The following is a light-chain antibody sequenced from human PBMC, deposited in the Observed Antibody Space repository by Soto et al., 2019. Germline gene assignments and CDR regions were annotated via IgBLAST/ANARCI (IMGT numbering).Light chain of an antibody. CDR2: WAS. CDR3: QQYYNFPRT. J-gene: IGKJ1*01. V-gene: IGKV4-1*01. CDR1: QTIFYSSNNRNY. Sequence: DIVMTQSPDSLTVSLGERATLNCTSSQTIFYSSNNRNYLAWYQQRPGQPPKLLIYWASTRESGVPDRFSGSGSGTDFTLTISSLQTEDVALYYCQQYYNFPRTFGQGTKVDIK.